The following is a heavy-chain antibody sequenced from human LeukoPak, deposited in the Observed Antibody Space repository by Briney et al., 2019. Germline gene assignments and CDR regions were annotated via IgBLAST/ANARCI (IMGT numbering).Heavy chain of an antibody. CDR3: ARGGGLDV. CDR2: INHNGNVN. D-gene: IGHD3-16*01. J-gene: IGHJ6*02. V-gene: IGHV3-7*03. Sequence: GGSPRLSCAASGFSFSSYYMSWVRQAPGKGLEWVASINHNGNVNYYVDSVKGRFTISRDNAKNSLYLQMSNLRAEDTAVYFCARGGGLDVWGQGATVTVSS. CDR1: GFSFSSYY.